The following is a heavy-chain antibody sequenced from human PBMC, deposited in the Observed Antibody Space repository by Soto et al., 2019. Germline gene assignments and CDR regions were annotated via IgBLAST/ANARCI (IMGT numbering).Heavy chain of an antibody. CDR1: GFIFSDYA. CDR2: VSHDGRNT. J-gene: IGHJ4*02. D-gene: IGHD6-19*01. Sequence: VQLVESGGGVVQPGRSLRLSCAASGFIFSDYAMHWVRQAPGKGLEWVAVVSHDGRNTHYADSVKGRFTISRDSSKNTVSLEMPSLRAEDTAVYYCAKGGRQWLVTSDFNYWGQGALVTVSS. CDR3: AKGGRQWLVTSDFNY. V-gene: IGHV3-30*18.